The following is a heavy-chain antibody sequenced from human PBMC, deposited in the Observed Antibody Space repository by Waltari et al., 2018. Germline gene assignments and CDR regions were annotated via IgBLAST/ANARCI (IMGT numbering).Heavy chain of an antibody. CDR3: ARQNIHSYGYGYFDF. Sequence: EVQLEQSGAEVKKPGESLKISCNGSGYSFAKYWIGWVRQMPGKGLEWMGVIYPGEPNTKYSLSFQGQVTISADTSISTAYLQWSSLKASDTAIYFCARQNIHSYGYGYFDFWGQGTLVTVSS. V-gene: IGHV5-51*01. CDR1: GYSFAKYW. J-gene: IGHJ4*02. CDR2: IYPGEPNT. D-gene: IGHD5-18*01.